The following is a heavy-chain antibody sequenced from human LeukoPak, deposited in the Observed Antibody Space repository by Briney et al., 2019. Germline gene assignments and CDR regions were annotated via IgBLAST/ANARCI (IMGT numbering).Heavy chain of an antibody. D-gene: IGHD2-15*01. J-gene: IGHJ5*02. CDR3: ARDHLLGYCSGGSCGWFDP. Sequence: SETLSLTCTVSGGSISSGDYYWSWIRQPPGKGLEWIGYIYYSGSTNYNPSLKSRVTISVDTSKNQFSLKLSSVTAADTAVYYCARDHLLGYCSGGSCGWFDPWGQGTLVTVSS. CDR2: IYYSGST. CDR1: GGSISSGDYY. V-gene: IGHV4-61*08.